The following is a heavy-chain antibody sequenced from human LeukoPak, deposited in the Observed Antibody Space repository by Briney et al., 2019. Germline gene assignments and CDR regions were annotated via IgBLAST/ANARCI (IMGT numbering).Heavy chain of an antibody. V-gene: IGHV3-66*01. D-gene: IGHD4-11*01. CDR1: GFTVSRNY. J-gene: IGHJ4*02. CDR3: ARSPDYSDYLFDY. Sequence: PGGSLRLSCVPSGFTVSRNYMSWVRQAPGKGLEWVSVIYSGGDTYYADSVKGRFTISRDDSKNTLYLQMNSLRAEDTAVYYCARSPDYSDYLFDYWGQGTLVTVSS. CDR2: IYSGGDT.